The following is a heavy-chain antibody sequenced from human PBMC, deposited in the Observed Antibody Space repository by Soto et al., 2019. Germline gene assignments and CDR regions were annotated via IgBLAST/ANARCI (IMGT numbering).Heavy chain of an antibody. CDR1: GYSLTTYL. CDR3: AGGCCTSTNCEHWLEP. CDR2: IYPGDSDT. J-gene: IGHJ5*02. Sequence: LNTSCTGVGYSLTTYLIGWVRQMPGKGLEWMVIIYPGDSDTRYSPSFQGHVTISADKSITTAYLQWRRLRASDTAMYYCAGGCCTSTNCEHWLEPW. D-gene: IGHD2-8*01. V-gene: IGHV5-51*01.